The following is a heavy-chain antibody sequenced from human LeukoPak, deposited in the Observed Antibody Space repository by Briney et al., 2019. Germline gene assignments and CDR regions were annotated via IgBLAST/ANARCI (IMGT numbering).Heavy chain of an antibody. CDR2: INPNSGGT. D-gene: IGHD3-22*01. V-gene: IGHV1-2*02. CDR1: GYTFTGYY. CDR3: ARDRSYYESSEGGGFDY. J-gene: IGHJ4*02. Sequence: ASVKVSCKASGYTFTGYYMHWVRQAPGQGLEWMGWINPNSGGTNYAQKFQGRVTMTRDTSISTAYMELSRLRSDDTAVYYCARDRSYYESSEGGGFDYWGQGTLVTVSS.